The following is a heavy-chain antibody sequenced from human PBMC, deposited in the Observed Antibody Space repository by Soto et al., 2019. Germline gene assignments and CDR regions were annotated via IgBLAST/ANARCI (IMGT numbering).Heavy chain of an antibody. CDR2: SIPIFGTA. CDR3: ARGRGYSGDDHYYYFDMDV. V-gene: IGHV1-69*01. Sequence: QVQLVQSGAEVKKPGSSVKVSCKASGGTFNNYPITWVRQAPGRGLEWMGGSIPIFGTANYAQKFKDRVTITVDESTSTAFMELSSLRSEDTAIYYCARGRGYSGDDHYYYFDMDVWGQGTAVNVSS. D-gene: IGHD5-12*01. J-gene: IGHJ6*02. CDR1: GGTFNNYP.